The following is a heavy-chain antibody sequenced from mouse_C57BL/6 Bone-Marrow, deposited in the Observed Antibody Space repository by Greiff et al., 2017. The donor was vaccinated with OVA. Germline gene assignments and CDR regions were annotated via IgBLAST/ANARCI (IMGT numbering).Heavy chain of an antibody. CDR3: AGGYYDGYPWFAY. CDR2: ITHSGET. J-gene: IGHJ3*01. V-gene: IGHV12-3*01. D-gene: IGHD2-3*01. CDR1: GFPITSGYY. Sequence: VQLQESGPGLVKPSQSLFLTCSITGFPITSGYYWIWIRQSPGKPLEWMGYITHSGETFYNPSLQSPISITRETSKNQFFLQLNSVTTVDTAMYYCAGGYYDGYPWFAYWGQGTLVTVSA.